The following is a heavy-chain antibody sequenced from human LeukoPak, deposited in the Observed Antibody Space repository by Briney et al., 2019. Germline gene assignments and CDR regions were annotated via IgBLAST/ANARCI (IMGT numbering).Heavy chain of an antibody. CDR2: IYYSGST. J-gene: IGHJ6*03. D-gene: IGHD5-18*01. CDR1: GGSISSYY. CDR3: ARDARGYSYGYIGYYYMDV. V-gene: IGHV4-59*01. Sequence: PSETLSLTCTVSGGSISSYYCSWIRQPPGKGLEWIGYIYYSGSTNYNPSLKSRVTISVDTSKNQFSLKLSSVTAADTAVYYCARDARGYSYGYIGYYYMDVWGKGTTVTVSS.